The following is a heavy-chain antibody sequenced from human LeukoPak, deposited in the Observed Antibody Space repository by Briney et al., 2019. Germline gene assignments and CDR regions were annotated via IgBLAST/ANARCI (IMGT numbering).Heavy chain of an antibody. D-gene: IGHD6-19*01. CDR3: ARVSYSSGWRPFDY. Sequence: GASVKVSCKASGYTFTGYYMHWLRQAPGQGLEWMGRINPNSGGTNYAQKFQGRVTMTRDTSISTAYMELSRLSSDDTAVYYCARVSYSSGWRPFDYWGQGTLVTVSS. V-gene: IGHV1-2*06. CDR2: INPNSGGT. CDR1: GYTFTGYY. J-gene: IGHJ4*02.